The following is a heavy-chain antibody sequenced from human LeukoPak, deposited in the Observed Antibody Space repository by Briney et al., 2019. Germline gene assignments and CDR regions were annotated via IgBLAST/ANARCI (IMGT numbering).Heavy chain of an antibody. CDR2: IDPNSGGT. CDR3: ARVGSSSWYSFDY. CDR1: GYTFTGYY. D-gene: IGHD6-13*01. Sequence: ASVKVSCKASGYTFTGYYMHWVRQAPGQGLEWMGRIDPNSGGTNHAQKFQGRVTMTRDTSISTAYMELSRLRSDDTAVYYCARVGSSSWYSFDYWGQGNLVTVSS. V-gene: IGHV1-2*06. J-gene: IGHJ4*02.